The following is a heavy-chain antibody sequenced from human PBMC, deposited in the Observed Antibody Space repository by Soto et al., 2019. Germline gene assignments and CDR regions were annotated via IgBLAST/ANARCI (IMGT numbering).Heavy chain of an antibody. Sequence: PGGSLRLSCAASGFTFSSYGMHWVRKAQGRGLEWVAVISYDGSNKYYADSVKGRFTISRDNSKNTLYLQMNSLRAEDTAVYYCAKDPSVSVGLQYYFDYWGQGTLVTVSS. CDR2: ISYDGSNK. J-gene: IGHJ4*02. CDR1: GFTFSSYG. V-gene: IGHV3-30*18. CDR3: AKDPSVSVGLQYYFDY. D-gene: IGHD1-26*01.